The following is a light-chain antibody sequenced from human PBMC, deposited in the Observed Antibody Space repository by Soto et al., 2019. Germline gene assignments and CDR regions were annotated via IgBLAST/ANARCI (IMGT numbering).Light chain of an antibody. J-gene: IGLJ1*01. CDR3: SSYTSSPILGV. CDR2: EVT. V-gene: IGLV2-14*01. CDR1: SSDVGGYNY. Sequence: QSALTQPASVSGSPGQSITISCTGTSSDVGGYNYVSWYQQHPGKAPKLMIYEVTNRPSGVSNRFSGSKSGNTASLTISGLQAEDEADYYCSSYTSSPILGVFGTGTKLTVL.